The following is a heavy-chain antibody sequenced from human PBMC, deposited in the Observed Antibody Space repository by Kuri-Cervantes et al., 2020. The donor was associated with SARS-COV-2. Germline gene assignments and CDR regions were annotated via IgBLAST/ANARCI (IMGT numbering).Heavy chain of an antibody. CDR3: AKGSATSV. D-gene: IGHD1-26*01. CDR1: GFTFSSYS. Sequence: GESLKISCAASGFTFSSYSMNWVRQAPGKGLEWVSYISSSSSTIYYADSVKGRFTISRDNSKNTLYLQMNSLRAEDTAVYYCAKGSATSVWGQGTLVTVSS. CDR2: ISSSSSTI. J-gene: IGHJ4*02. V-gene: IGHV3-48*01.